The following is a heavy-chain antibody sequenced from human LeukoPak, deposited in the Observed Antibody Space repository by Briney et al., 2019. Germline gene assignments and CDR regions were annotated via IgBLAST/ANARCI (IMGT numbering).Heavy chain of an antibody. J-gene: IGHJ4*02. D-gene: IGHD6-13*01. V-gene: IGHV3-7*01. CDR1: GIYFRTSW. Sequence: GESLRLSCTASGIYFRTSWMSWVRQSPGKGLEFLANIKYDGTVKNYVDSVKGRFTISRDNPKNSTYLQMDSLRAEDTAVYYCARDPDSSSFDHWGQGAQVTVSS. CDR3: ARDPDSSSFDH. CDR2: IKYDGTVK.